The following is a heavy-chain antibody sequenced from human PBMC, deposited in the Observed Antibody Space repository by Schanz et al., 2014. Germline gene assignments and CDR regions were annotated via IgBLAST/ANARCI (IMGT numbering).Heavy chain of an antibody. V-gene: IGHV3-23*01. Sequence: DVQLLESGGGLVQPGGSLRLSCAASGFTFNSYAMTWVRQAPGKGLEWFSSISHSGGSKYYADSVKGRFTISRDNSENTLYLQMNSLSADDTAVFYCAKGMGYCSGGTCYDYYYYGLDVWGQGTTVTGSS. J-gene: IGHJ6*02. D-gene: IGHD2-15*01. CDR1: GFTFNSYA. CDR3: AKGMGYCSGGTCYDYYYYGLDV. CDR2: ISHSGGSK.